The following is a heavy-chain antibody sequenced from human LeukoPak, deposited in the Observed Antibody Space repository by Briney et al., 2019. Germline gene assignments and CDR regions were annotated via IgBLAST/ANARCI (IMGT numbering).Heavy chain of an antibody. CDR3: ERVGRWLQLRGYFQH. Sequence: ASVKVSCKASGYTFTGYYMHWVRQAPGQGLEWMGWINPNSGGTNYAQKFQGRVTMTRDTSISTAYMELSRLRSDDTAVYYCERVGRWLQLRGYFQHWGQGTLVTVSS. J-gene: IGHJ1*01. V-gene: IGHV1-2*02. CDR1: GYTFTGYY. CDR2: INPNSGGT. D-gene: IGHD5-24*01.